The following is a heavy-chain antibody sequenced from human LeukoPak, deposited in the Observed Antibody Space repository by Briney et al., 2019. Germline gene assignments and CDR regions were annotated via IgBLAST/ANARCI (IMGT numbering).Heavy chain of an antibody. CDR1: GYTFTSYG. D-gene: IGHD3-22*01. J-gene: IGHJ4*02. V-gene: IGHV1-18*01. CDR3: ARGRGFYDSSAYYRFDY. Sequence: ASVKVSCKASGYTFTSYGISWVRQAPGQGLEWMGWISAHNGKTNYAQKFQDRVTMTTDTSTRTAYMELRSLRSDDPAVYYCARGRGFYDSSAYYRFDYWGQGTLVTVSS. CDR2: ISAHNGKT.